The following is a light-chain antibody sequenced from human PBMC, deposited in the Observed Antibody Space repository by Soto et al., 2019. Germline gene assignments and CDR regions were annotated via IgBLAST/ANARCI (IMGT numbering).Light chain of an antibody. Sequence: QSVLTQPASVSGSPGESRTISFTVSISDIGTYDFVSWYQQLPGKAPKLLMFEVNKRPSGVSDRFSGSKSGITASLTISGLQADDEADYYCCSYTSSPYLFGSGTKVTVL. CDR3: CSYTSSPYL. J-gene: IGLJ1*01. V-gene: IGLV2-14*03. CDR2: EVN. CDR1: ISDIGTYDF.